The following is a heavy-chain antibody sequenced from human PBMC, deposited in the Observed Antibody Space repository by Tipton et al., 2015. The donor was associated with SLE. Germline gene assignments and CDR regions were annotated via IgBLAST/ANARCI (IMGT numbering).Heavy chain of an antibody. Sequence: SLRLSCAASGFTLSDYYMHWIRQAPGKGLEWVSYISSTNTYTDYADSVKGRFSISRDNAKNSLFLQMNSLRAEDTAVYYCARVGLHHDYWGQGTLVTVSS. V-gene: IGHV3-11*05. CDR2: ISSTNTYT. CDR3: ARVGLHHDY. J-gene: IGHJ4*02. D-gene: IGHD5-18*01. CDR1: GFTLSDYY.